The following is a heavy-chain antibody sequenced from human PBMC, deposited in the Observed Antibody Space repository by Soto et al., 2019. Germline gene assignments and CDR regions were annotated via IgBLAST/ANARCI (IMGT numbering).Heavy chain of an antibody. D-gene: IGHD3-3*01. CDR2: IYGPGTT. V-gene: IGHV4-59*01. J-gene: IGHJ5*02. CDR3: AGFSSGTYVFDL. Sequence: GTLSLTCAVSGGSINSYDRSWIRQPPGKGLEWIGYIYGPGTTNYSPSLKSRVAMSVDTSKNQFSLKLDSVTVADTAAYFCAGFSSGTYVFDLWGQGTLVTVSS. CDR1: GGSINSYD.